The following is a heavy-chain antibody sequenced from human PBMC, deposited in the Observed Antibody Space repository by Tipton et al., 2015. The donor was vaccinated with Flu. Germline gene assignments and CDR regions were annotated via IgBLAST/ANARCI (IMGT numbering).Heavy chain of an antibody. D-gene: IGHD2-15*01. CDR1: GGSITNYY. CDR2: MFHSGTT. Sequence: TLSLTCTVSGGSITNYYWTWIRQPPGKGLEWIGYMFHSGTTKYNPSLESRVTMSVDTSKSQFSLRLTSVTDADTALYYCARASYCTGGRCYRGPLYFANWGQGTLVTVSS. V-gene: IGHV4-59*01. CDR3: ARASYCTGGRCYRGPLYFAN. J-gene: IGHJ4*02.